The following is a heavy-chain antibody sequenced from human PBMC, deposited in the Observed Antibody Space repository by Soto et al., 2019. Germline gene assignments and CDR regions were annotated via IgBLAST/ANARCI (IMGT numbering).Heavy chain of an antibody. D-gene: IGHD3-9*01. CDR1: GYTFTSYG. CDR3: ARLYKYYYIWTGYLLYLLAY. J-gene: IGHJ4*02. V-gene: IGHV1-18*01. CDR2: ISAYNGNT. Sequence: ASVKVSCKASGYTFTSYGISWVRQAPGQGLEWMGWISAYNGNTNYAQKLQGRVTMTTDTSTSTAYMELRSLRSDDTAVYYCARLYKYYYIWTGYLLYLLAYWGQGTLV.